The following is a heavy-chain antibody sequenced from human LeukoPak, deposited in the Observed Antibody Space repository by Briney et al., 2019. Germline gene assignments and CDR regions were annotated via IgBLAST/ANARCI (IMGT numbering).Heavy chain of an antibody. D-gene: IGHD2-15*01. J-gene: IGHJ1*01. Sequence: GGSLRLSCAASGFTFSSNELNWVRQAPGKGLEWVSSISSSSSYIYYADSVKGRFTISRDNAKNSLYLQMNSLRAEDTAVYYCAKRGYCSGGSCYSASQHWGQGTLVTVSS. CDR3: AKRGYCSGGSCYSASQH. CDR1: GFTFSSNE. CDR2: ISSSSSYI. V-gene: IGHV3-21*01.